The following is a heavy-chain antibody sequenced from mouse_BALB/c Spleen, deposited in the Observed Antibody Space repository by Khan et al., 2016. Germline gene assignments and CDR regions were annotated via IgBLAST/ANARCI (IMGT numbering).Heavy chain of an antibody. D-gene: IGHD1-1*01. CDR1: GFSLTDYG. CDR2: IWGGGST. J-gene: IGHJ4*01. CDR3: AKHHYYGSSYDYAMDY. Sequence: QMQLEESGPGLVAPSQSLSITCTVSGFSLTDYGVSWIRQPPGKGLEWLGVIWGGGSTYYNSALKSRLSISKDNSKSQVFLKMNSLQTDDTAMYYCAKHHYYGSSYDYAMDYWGQGTSVTVSS. V-gene: IGHV2-6-5*01.